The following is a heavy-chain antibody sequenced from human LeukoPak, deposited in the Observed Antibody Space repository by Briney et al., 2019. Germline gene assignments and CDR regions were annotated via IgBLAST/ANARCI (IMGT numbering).Heavy chain of an antibody. CDR1: DGSSSDYY. CDR3: ARGNRAGYIFDY. J-gene: IGHJ4*02. V-gene: IGHV4-34*01. Sequence: SETLSLTCAVYDGSSSDYYWSWIRQAPGKGLEWIGEIAHDGSTSYSPSLKRRASISLDTSKNHFSLNLRSVTAADTAVYFCARGNRAGYIFDYWGQGTLVTVSS. CDR2: IAHDGST. D-gene: IGHD5-24*01.